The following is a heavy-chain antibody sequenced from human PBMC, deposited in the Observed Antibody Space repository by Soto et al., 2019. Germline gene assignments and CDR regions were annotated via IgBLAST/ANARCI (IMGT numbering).Heavy chain of an antibody. J-gene: IGHJ4*02. D-gene: IGHD4-4*01. CDR3: ARRSTVTSSGYVDY. CDR2: IYYSGST. CDR1: GGSISSTSYY. V-gene: IGHV4-39*01. Sequence: SETLSLTCTVSGGSISSTSYYWGWIRQPPGKGLEWIGSIYYSGSTYYNPSLRSRVTISVDTSKNQFSLKLSSVTAADTAVYYCARRSTVTSSGYVDYWGQGTLVTVSS.